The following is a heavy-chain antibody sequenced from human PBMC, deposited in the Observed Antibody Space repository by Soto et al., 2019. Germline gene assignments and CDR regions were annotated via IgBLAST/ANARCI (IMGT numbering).Heavy chain of an antibody. J-gene: IGHJ6*02. V-gene: IGHV1-18*01. CDR1: GYTFARYG. D-gene: IGHD3-16*01. CDR2: INTYNGNT. Sequence: QVQLVQSGAEVKNPGASVKVSCKASGYTFARYGIGWARQAPGQGLVWMGWINTYNGNTNYAQNVQGRVTLTTETSTSTAYMELRSLRSNDTAIYYCAMVDVYVTPSPQDVWGQGTTVIVSS. CDR3: AMVDVYVTPSPQDV.